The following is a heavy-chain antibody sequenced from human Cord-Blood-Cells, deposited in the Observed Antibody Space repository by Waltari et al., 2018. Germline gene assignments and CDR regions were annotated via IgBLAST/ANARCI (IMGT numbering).Heavy chain of an antibody. CDR3: ARQSEVPSDGYFDY. J-gene: IGHJ4*02. CDR2: IYYSGST. CDR1: AGSISSHS. V-gene: IGHV4-59*11. D-gene: IGHD2-21*01. Sequence: VQLQEAGPGLVTPSETLSLTSTLSAGSISSHSWSWIRQPPGKGLEWIGYIYYSGSTNYNPSLKSRVTISVDTSKNQFSLKLSSVTAADTAVYYCARQSEVPSDGYFDYWGQGTLVTVSS.